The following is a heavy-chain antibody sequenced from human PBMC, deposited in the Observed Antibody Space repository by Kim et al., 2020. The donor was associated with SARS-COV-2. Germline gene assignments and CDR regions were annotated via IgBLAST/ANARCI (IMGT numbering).Heavy chain of an antibody. D-gene: IGHD5-12*01. CDR2: IGTAGDT. CDR1: GFTFSSYD. CDR3: ARGLKVATITGPGIYYYYYGMDV. V-gene: IGHV3-13*01. J-gene: IGHJ6*02. Sequence: GGSLRLSCAASGFTFSSYDMHWVRQATGKGLEWVSAIGTAGDTYYPGSVKGRFTISRENAKNSLYLQMNSLRAGDTAVYYCARGLKVATITGPGIYYYYYGMDVWGQGTTVTVSS.